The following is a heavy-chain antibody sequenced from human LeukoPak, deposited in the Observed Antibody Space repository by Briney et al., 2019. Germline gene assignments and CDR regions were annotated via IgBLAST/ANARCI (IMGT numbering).Heavy chain of an antibody. CDR2: ISGSGAST. D-gene: IGHD4-23*01. V-gene: IGHV3-23*01. J-gene: IGHJ6*03. Sequence: GGSLRLSCAASGFTFSNYGMSWVRQAPGKGLEWVSAISGSGASTYYADSVKGRFTISRDNSKNTLFLQMNSLRAEDTAVYYCAREPGYGGNFGRYYYYMDVWGKGTTVTISS. CDR1: GFTFSNYG. CDR3: AREPGYGGNFGRYYYYMDV.